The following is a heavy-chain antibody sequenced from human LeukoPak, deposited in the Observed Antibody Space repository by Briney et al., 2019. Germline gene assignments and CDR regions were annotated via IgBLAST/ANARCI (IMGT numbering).Heavy chain of an antibody. V-gene: IGHV5-51*01. J-gene: IGHJ3*01. D-gene: IGHD5-18*01. Sequence: GESLKISCKGSGYSFTSYWIGWVRQMPGKGLEWMGIIYPGDSDTRYSPSFQGQVTISATKSNNTAYLQWSSMKASDTAIYYCAINTATDDAFDLWRQGTMVTVSS. CDR2: IYPGDSDT. CDR1: GYSFTSYW. CDR3: AINTATDDAFDL.